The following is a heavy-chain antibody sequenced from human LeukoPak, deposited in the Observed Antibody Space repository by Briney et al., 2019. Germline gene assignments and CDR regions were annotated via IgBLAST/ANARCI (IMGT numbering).Heavy chain of an antibody. CDR3: ANDMAGDYCYCGMDV. D-gene: IGHD6-19*01. J-gene: IGHJ6*02. Sequence: GGSLRLSCAASGFTFDGYAMHWVRQAPGKGLEWVSGISWNSGSIGYADSVKGRFTISRDNAKNSLYLQMNSLRAEDTALYYCANDMAGDYCYCGMDVWGQGTTVTVSS. CDR1: GFTFDGYA. V-gene: IGHV3-9*01. CDR2: ISWNSGSI.